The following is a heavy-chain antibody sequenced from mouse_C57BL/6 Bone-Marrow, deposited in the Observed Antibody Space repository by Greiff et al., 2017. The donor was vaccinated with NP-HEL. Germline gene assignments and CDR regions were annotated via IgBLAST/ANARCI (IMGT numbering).Heavy chain of an antibody. D-gene: IGHD1-1*01. CDR1: GEAFACDL. CDR3: ARDYYGSRNPYAMDY. J-gene: IGHJ4*01. CDR2: INPYNGDT. V-gene: IGHV1-37*01. Sequence: VQLKESGPELVKPGDEVKRRGKEAGEAFACDLMDGGRQSHGKSLEWIGRINPYNGDTFYNQKFKGKATLTVDKSSSTAHMELLSLTSEDFAVYYCARDYYGSRNPYAMDYWGQGTSVTVSS.